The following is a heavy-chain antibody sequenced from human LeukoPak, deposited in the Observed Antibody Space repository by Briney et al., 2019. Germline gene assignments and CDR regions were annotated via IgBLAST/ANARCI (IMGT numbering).Heavy chain of an antibody. CDR2: ISSSSSYI. V-gene: IGHV3-21*01. CDR1: GFTFSSYS. D-gene: IGHD2-2*01. CDR3: ARYVDQYYFDY. Sequence: PGGSLRLSCAASGFTFSSYSMNWVRQAPGKGLEWVSSISSSSSYIYYADTVKGRFTISRDNAKNSLYLQMNSPRAEDTAVYYCARYVDQYYFDYWGQGTLVTVSS. J-gene: IGHJ4*02.